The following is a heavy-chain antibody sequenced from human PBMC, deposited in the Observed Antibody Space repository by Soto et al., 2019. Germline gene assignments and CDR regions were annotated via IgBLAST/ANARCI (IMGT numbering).Heavy chain of an antibody. J-gene: IGHJ3*02. CDR1: GGSISSHY. Sequence: QVQLQESGPGLLKPSETLSLTCTVSGGSISSHYWTWIRQSPGKGLEWIGHIYYSGSTTYSPSLQSRVTISVDMSKTHFSLRLTSVTTADTAVYYCARDLRGWGYAFDMWGQGTMVTVSP. V-gene: IGHV4-59*11. CDR3: ARDLRGWGYAFDM. D-gene: IGHD1-26*01. CDR2: IYYSGST.